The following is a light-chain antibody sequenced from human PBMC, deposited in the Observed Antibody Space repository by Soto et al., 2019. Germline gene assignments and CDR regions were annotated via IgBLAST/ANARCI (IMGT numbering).Light chain of an antibody. CDR2: GAS. CDR1: QNVRSNY. CDR3: QDYGSSEWT. J-gene: IGKJ1*01. Sequence: EIVLTQSPGTLSLSPGERATLSCRASQNVRSNYLAWYQQKPGQAPRLLIYGASTRASDVPERFSGSGSETDFTLTISRLEPEDFAVYYCQDYGSSEWTFGQGTKVDNK. V-gene: IGKV3-20*01.